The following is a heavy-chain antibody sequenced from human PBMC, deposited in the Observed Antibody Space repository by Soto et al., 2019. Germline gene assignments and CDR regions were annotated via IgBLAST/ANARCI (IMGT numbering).Heavy chain of an antibody. CDR3: ARSNWLPTD. D-gene: IGHD5-12*01. CDR1: GFTFGSSW. J-gene: IGHJ4*02. Sequence: PGGSLRLSCAASGFTFGSSWMHWVRQAPGKGLVWVSRIKTDGSSTTYADSVKGRFTISRDNAKNTLYLQMNSLRAEDTAVYYCARSNWLPTDWGQGTLVTVSS. CDR2: IKTDGSST. V-gene: IGHV3-74*03.